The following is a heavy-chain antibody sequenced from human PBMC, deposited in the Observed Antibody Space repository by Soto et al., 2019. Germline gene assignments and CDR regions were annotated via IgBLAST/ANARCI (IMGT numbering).Heavy chain of an antibody. CDR2: IIPIFGTA. J-gene: IGHJ3*02. Sequence: VASVKVSCKASGGTFSSYAISWVRQAPGQGLEWMGGIIPIFGTANYAQKFQGRVTITADESTSTAYMELSSLRSEDTAVYYCARDRAEWELFISAFDIWGQGTMVTVSS. D-gene: IGHD1-26*01. CDR3: ARDRAEWELFISAFDI. CDR1: GGTFSSYA. V-gene: IGHV1-69*13.